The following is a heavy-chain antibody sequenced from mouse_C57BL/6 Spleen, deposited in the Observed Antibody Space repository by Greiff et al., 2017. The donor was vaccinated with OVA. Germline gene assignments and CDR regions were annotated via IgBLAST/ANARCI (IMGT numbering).Heavy chain of an antibody. CDR1: GYTFTEYT. V-gene: IGHV1-62-2*01. J-gene: IGHJ2*01. CDR3: ARHEDDYYGSSYGNYFDY. Sequence: QVQLQQSGAELVKPGASVKLSCKASGYTFTEYTIHWVKQRSGQGLEWTGWFYPGSGSIKYNEKFKDKATLTADKSSSTVYMELSRLTSEDSAVYFCARHEDDYYGSSYGNYFDYWGQGTTLTVSS. CDR2: FYPGSGSI. D-gene: IGHD1-1*01.